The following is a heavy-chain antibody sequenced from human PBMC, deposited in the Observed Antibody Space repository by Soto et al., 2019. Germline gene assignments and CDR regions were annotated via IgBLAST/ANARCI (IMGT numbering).Heavy chain of an antibody. CDR3: ARRATVTRRRNSAFDI. Sequence: ASVKVSCKASGYTFTSYDINWVRQATGQGLEWMGWMNPNSGNTGYAQKFQGRVTMTRNTSISTAYMELSSLRSEDTAVYYCARRATVTRRRNSAFDIWGQGTMVTVSS. J-gene: IGHJ3*02. D-gene: IGHD4-17*01. CDR1: GYTFTSYD. CDR2: MNPNSGNT. V-gene: IGHV1-8*01.